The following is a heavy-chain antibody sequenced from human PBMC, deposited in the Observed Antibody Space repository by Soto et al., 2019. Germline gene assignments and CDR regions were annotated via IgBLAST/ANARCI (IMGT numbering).Heavy chain of an antibody. Sequence: SVKVSCKAAGGTFSSYAISWVRQAPGQGLEWMGGIIPIFGTANYAQKFQGRVTITADESTSTAYMELSSLRSEDTAVYYCARDLEYYDILTGPNGRYNAFDIWGQGTMVTVSS. V-gene: IGHV1-69*13. D-gene: IGHD3-9*01. J-gene: IGHJ3*02. CDR1: GGTFSSYA. CDR3: ARDLEYYDILTGPNGRYNAFDI. CDR2: IIPIFGTA.